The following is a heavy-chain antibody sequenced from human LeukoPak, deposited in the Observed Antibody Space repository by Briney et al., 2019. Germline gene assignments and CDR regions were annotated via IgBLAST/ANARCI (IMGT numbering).Heavy chain of an antibody. J-gene: IGHJ1*01. V-gene: IGHV4-34*01. CDR1: GGSISSYY. D-gene: IGHD6-19*01. CDR2: INHSGST. Sequence: PSETLSLTCTVSGGSISSYYWSWIRQPPGKGLEWIGEINHSGSTNYNPSLKSRVTISVDTSKNQFSLKLSSVTAADTAVYYCARPHSSWYANFQHWGQGTLVTVSS. CDR3: ARPHSSWYANFQH.